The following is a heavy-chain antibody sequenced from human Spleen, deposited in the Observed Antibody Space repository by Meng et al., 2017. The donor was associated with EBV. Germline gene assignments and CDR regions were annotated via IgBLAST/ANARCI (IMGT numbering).Heavy chain of an antibody. J-gene: IGHJ4*02. CDR2: IIPICDPT. V-gene: IGHV1-69*06. D-gene: IGHD4-17*01. CDR1: GGTFSSSG. Sequence: VQLLQSGAGVTIPGSPVRISWNASGGTFSSSGLTWVRQAPGQGLGCMGGIIPICDPTNYAQKFQGRVTIPADKSTSTAYMEVSSLRSEDTAVYYCARAHGDYEFDFWGQGTLVTVSS. CDR3: ARAHGDYEFDF.